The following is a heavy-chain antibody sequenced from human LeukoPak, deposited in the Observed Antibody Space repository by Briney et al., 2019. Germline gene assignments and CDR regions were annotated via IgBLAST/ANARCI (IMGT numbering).Heavy chain of an antibody. CDR3: VVVVEPPDSDGFDV. CDR1: GFTFTSYW. Sequence: GGSLRLSCAASGFTFTSYWMHWVRQAPGKGLVWVSRVNSDGSSTTYADSVKGRFTISRDNARNTLSLQMNSLTIEDTAVYYCVVVVEPPDSDGFDVWGQGTMITVSS. CDR2: VNSDGSST. J-gene: IGHJ3*01. V-gene: IGHV3-74*01. D-gene: IGHD1-14*01.